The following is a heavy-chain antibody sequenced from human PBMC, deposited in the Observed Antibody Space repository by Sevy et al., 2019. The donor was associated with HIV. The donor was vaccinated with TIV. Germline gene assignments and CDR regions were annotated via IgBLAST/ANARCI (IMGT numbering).Heavy chain of an antibody. J-gene: IGHJ4*02. Sequence: GGSLRLSCTASGFTFSSYGMHWVRQAPGKGLEWVAVISYDGSNKYYADSVKGRFTISRDNSKNTLCLQMNSLSAEDTAVYYCAKDLLDSSGYYYDNPFDYWGQGTLVTVSS. D-gene: IGHD3-22*01. CDR3: AKDLLDSSGYYYDNPFDY. CDR1: GFTFSSYG. CDR2: ISYDGSNK. V-gene: IGHV3-30*18.